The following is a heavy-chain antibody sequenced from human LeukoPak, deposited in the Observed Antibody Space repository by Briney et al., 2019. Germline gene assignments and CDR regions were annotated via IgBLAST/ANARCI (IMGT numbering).Heavy chain of an antibody. J-gene: IGHJ4*02. CDR1: GGSISNFY. D-gene: IGHD6-13*01. CDR3: ARETTGAGTARPFDY. V-gene: IGHV4-4*07. CDR2: IYTSGST. Sequence: PSETLSLTCTVSGGSISNFYWSWIRQSAGKTLEWIGRIYTSGSTNYNPSLKSRVTMSVDTSKNQFSLKLSSVTAADTAVYFCARETTGAGTARPFDYWGQGTLVTVSS.